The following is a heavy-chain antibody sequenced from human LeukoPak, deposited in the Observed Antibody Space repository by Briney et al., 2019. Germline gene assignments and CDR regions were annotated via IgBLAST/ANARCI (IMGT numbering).Heavy chain of an antibody. J-gene: IGHJ4*02. CDR2: IYTSGST. D-gene: IGHD5-18*01. CDR3: ARDLYSGYSYGPFDY. V-gene: IGHV4-61*02. CDR1: GGSISSGSYY. Sequence: PSETLSLTCTVPGGSISSGSYYWSWIRQPAGKGLEWIGRIYTSGSTNYNPSLKSRVTISVDTSKNQFSLKLSSVTAADTAVYYCARDLYSGYSYGPFDYWGQGTLVTVSS.